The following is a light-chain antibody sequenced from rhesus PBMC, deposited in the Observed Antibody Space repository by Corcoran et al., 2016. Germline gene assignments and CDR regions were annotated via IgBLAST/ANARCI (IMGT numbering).Light chain of an antibody. V-gene: IGKV1-44*01. CDR2: AAS. CDR3: QQHNSHPFT. J-gene: IGKJ3*01. Sequence: DIQMTQSPSSLSASVGDRVTITCRASQTIVSYLSWYQQKPGKVPKLLIDAASSLESGVPSGFSGSGSGTEFTLTISRLQPEDFASYYCQQHNSHPFTVGPGTKLDIK. CDR1: QTIVSY.